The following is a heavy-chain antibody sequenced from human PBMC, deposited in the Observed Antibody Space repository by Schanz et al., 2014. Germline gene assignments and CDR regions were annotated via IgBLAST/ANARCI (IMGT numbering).Heavy chain of an antibody. Sequence: QVQVEQSGPEVKKPGASVTVSCQASGYTFSFTSYNVHWVRQAPGQGLEWMGYINSSGGGTSYAQKFQDRLTMTRDASTSTVYMELSSLRSEDTAVYYCARDGEAAAGCDYWGQGTLVTVSS. J-gene: IGHJ4*02. D-gene: IGHD6-13*01. CDR1: GYTFSFTSYN. CDR2: INSSGGGT. CDR3: ARDGEAAAGCDY. V-gene: IGHV1-46*03.